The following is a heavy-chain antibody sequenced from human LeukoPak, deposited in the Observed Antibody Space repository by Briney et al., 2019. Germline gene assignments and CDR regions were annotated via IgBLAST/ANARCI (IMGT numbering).Heavy chain of an antibody. V-gene: IGHV3-23*01. CDR2: IRDSGET. CDR3: ARDRAATQHWVEFDL. CDR1: GFTFSSYA. D-gene: IGHD3-3*02. J-gene: IGHJ5*02. Sequence: PGGSLRLSCAASGFTFSSYAMGWVRQAPGKGLEWVSLIRDSGETFYIDSVKGRFTISRDDSKNTVYLQMNRLRVEDTAVYFCARDRAATQHWVEFDLWGQGTLVTVSS.